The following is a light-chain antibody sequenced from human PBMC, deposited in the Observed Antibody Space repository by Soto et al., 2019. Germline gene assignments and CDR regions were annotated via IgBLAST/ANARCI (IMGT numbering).Light chain of an antibody. V-gene: IGKV3-20*01. CDR2: GAS. Sequence: EIVLTESPATLSLSRWEIATLSCRASQSVSSYLAWYQQKPGQAPRLLIYGASTRATGIPDRFTGSGSGTDFTLTINRVEPEDFAVHFCQQYAGSPRTCGQATTVDI. CDR3: QQYAGSPRT. CDR1: QSVSSY. J-gene: IGKJ1*01.